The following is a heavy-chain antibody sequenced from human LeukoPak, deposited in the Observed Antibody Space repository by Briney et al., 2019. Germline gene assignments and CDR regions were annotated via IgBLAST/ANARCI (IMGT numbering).Heavy chain of an antibody. CDR2: IIPRLGTT. Sequence: SVKVSCRASGGTFNSYAINWVRQAPGQGLEWMGGIIPRLGTTKYIEKFQGRITITTDESTTTAYMELTSLRSEDTAVYYCAADGTDWGQGTLVTVSS. CDR1: GGTFNSYA. V-gene: IGHV1-69*05. CDR3: AADGTD. J-gene: IGHJ4*02.